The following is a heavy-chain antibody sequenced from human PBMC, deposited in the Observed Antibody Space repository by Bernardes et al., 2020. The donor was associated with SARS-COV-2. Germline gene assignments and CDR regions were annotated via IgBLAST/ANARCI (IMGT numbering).Heavy chain of an antibody. CDR1: GGTFSSYA. J-gene: IGHJ4*02. D-gene: IGHD3-22*01. CDR3: ARCYYDSSGYSDSYYFDY. CDR2: IIPIFGTA. Sequence: SVKVSCKASGGTFSSYAISWVRQAPGQGLEWMGGIIPIFGTANYAQKFQGRVTITADESTSTAYMELSSLRSEDTAVYYCARCYYDSSGYSDSYYFDYWGQGTLVTVSS. V-gene: IGHV1-69*13.